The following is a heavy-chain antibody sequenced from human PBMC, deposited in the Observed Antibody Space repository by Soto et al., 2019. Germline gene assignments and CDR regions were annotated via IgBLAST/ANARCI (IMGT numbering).Heavy chain of an antibody. CDR3: ARDDCVSTGCSVSY. V-gene: IGHV1-18*01. D-gene: IGHD2-2*01. CDR1: GYIFTSYG. Sequence: QVQLVQSGAEVKKPGASVKVSCKASGYIFTSYGINWVRQAPGQGLEWMGWISAYNGNTHYAQKLQGRVTMTTDTSTNTAYMELRRRRSDDTAVYYWARDDCVSTGCSVSYWGQGTLVTVSS. J-gene: IGHJ4*02. CDR2: ISAYNGNT.